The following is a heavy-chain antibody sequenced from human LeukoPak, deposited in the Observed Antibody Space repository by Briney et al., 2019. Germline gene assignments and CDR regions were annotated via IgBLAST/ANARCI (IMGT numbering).Heavy chain of an antibody. D-gene: IGHD3-10*01. J-gene: IGHJ5*02. CDR3: ARDLYGSGSYYNGGYNWFDP. CDR1: NYTFTSYG. CDR2: INAYNGDT. V-gene: IGHV1-18*01. Sequence: GASVKVSCKASNYTFTSYGISWVRQAPGQGLEWMAWINAYNGDTNYAQKLQGRVTLTTDTSTSTAYMELRSLRSDDTAVYYCARDLYGSGSYYNGGYNWFDPWGQGTLVTVSS.